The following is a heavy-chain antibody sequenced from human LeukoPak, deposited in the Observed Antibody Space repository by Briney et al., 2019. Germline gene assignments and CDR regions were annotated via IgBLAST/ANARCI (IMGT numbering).Heavy chain of an antibody. D-gene: IGHD3-16*02. CDR1: GFTFSSYA. CDR2: ISGSGGST. CDR3: AKDPSYPYYFDY. Sequence: GGSLRLSCAASGFTFSSYAMSWVRQAPGKGLEWVSAISGSGGSTYYADSAKGRFTISRDNFKNTLYLQMNSLRAEDTAVYYCAKDPSYPYYFDYWGQGTLVTVSS. J-gene: IGHJ4*02. V-gene: IGHV3-23*01.